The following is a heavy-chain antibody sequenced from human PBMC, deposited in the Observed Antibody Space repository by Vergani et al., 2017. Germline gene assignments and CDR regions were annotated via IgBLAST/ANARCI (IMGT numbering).Heavy chain of an antibody. Sequence: QVQLQESGPGLVKHSETLSLTCTVSGGSISSYYWSWIRQPPGKGLEWIGYIYYSGSTNYNPSLKSRVTISVDTSKNQFSLKLSSVTAADTAVYYCARPIVGASDAFDIWGQGTMVTVSS. CDR2: IYYSGST. J-gene: IGHJ3*02. D-gene: IGHD1-26*01. CDR1: GGSISSYY. V-gene: IGHV4-59*08. CDR3: ARPIVGASDAFDI.